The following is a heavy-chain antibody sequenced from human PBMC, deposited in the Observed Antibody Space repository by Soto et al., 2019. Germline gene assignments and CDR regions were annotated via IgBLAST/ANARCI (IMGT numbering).Heavy chain of an antibody. CDR2: IVVGSGNT. V-gene: IGHV1-58*01. J-gene: IGHJ6*02. CDR1: GFTFTSSA. CDR3: SACPQYSGSTRYYYGMDV. D-gene: IGHD1-26*01. Sequence: ASVKVSCKASGFTFTSSAVQWVRQARGQRLEWIGWIVVGSGNTNYAQKFQERVTITRDMSTSTAYMELGSLRSEDTAVYYCSACPQYSGSTRYYYGMDVWGQGTTVTVSS.